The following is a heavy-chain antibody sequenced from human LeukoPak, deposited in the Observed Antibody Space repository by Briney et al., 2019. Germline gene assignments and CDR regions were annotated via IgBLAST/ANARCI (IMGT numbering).Heavy chain of an antibody. Sequence: SETLSLTCAVYGGSFSGYYWSWIRQSPGKGLEWIGEINRSTNYNPSLKSRVTISVDTSKNQFSLKLSSVTAADTAVYYCATQGRGFYDFWSGYYDMYFDYWGQGTLVTVSS. CDR1: GGSFSGYY. V-gene: IGHV4-34*01. D-gene: IGHD3-3*01. CDR3: ATQGRGFYDFWSGYYDMYFDY. CDR2: INRST. J-gene: IGHJ4*02.